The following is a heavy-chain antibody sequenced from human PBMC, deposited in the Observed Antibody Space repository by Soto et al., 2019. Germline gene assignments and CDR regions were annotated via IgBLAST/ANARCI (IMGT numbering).Heavy chain of an antibody. CDR2: MNPNSGNT. CDR3: ASVYSSGWYYFDY. CDR1: GYTFTSYD. D-gene: IGHD6-19*01. J-gene: IGHJ4*02. V-gene: IGHV1-8*01. Sequence: ASVKVSCKASGYTFTSYDINWVRQATGQGLEWMGWMNPNSGNTGYAQKFQGRVTMTRNTSISTAYMELSSLRSEDTAVYYCASVYSSGWYYFDYWGQGTLVTVSS.